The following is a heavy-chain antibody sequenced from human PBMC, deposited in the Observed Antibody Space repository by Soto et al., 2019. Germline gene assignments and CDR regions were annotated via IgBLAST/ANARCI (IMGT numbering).Heavy chain of an antibody. Sequence: QITLKESGPTLVKPTQTLTLTCTFSGFSLSTSGVGVGWIRQPPGKALEWLALIYWDDDKRYSPSLKSRLTIPKDTSKTQLLLTITNMDPVDTATYYCAHSGSYLLLAYWGQGTLVPVSS. D-gene: IGHD1-26*01. CDR2: IYWDDDK. V-gene: IGHV2-5*02. J-gene: IGHJ4*02. CDR1: GFSLSTSGVG. CDR3: AHSGSYLLLAY.